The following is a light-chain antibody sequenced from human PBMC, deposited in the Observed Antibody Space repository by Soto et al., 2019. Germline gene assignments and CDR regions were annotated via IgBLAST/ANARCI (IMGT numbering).Light chain of an antibody. Sequence: IQLTQSPSSLYASLGARATITCRASQDISGNLAWYQQKQGKAPKLLIYAASTLQSGVPSRFSGSGSGTDFTLTISSLQPEDFATYYCQQFNTYPITFGQGTRLEIK. V-gene: IGKV1-9*01. J-gene: IGKJ5*01. CDR2: AAS. CDR1: QDISGN. CDR3: QQFNTYPIT.